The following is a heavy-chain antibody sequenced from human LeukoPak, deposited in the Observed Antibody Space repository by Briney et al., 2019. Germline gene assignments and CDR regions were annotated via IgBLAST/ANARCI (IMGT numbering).Heavy chain of an antibody. V-gene: IGHV3-74*01. J-gene: IGHJ6*02. CDR3: ARDSVVVVPAASLHGMDV. CDR1: GFTFSSYW. D-gene: IGHD2-2*01. CDR2: INSDGSST. Sequence: GGSLRLSCAASGFTFSSYWMHWVRQAPGKGLVWVSRINSDGSSTSYADSVKGRFTISRDNAKNTLYLQMNSLRAEDTAVYYCARDSVVVVPAASLHGMDVWGQGTTVTVSS.